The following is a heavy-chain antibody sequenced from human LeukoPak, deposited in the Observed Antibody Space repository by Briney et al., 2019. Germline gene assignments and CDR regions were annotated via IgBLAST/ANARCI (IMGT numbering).Heavy chain of an antibody. CDR3: ASISSTSSFNWFDP. D-gene: IGHD2-2*01. Sequence: ASVKVSCKASGYTFSSYDINWVRQATGQGLEWMGWMNPNSGNTGFAQKFQGRVTITSNTSISTAYMELSSLRSEDTAVYYCASISSTSSFNWFDPWGQGTLVTVSS. CDR2: MNPNSGNT. V-gene: IGHV1-8*03. J-gene: IGHJ5*02. CDR1: GYTFSSYD.